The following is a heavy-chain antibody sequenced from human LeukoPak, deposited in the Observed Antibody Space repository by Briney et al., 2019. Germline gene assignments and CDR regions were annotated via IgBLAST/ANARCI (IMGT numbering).Heavy chain of an antibody. V-gene: IGHV4-39*07. J-gene: IGHJ3*02. CDR2: IYYSGST. CDR3: ARYTPKKMLNGLRTFDI. CDR1: GGSISSSSYY. Sequence: SETLSLTCTVSGGSISSSSYYWGWIRQPPGKGLEWIGSIYYSGSTYYNPSLKSRVTISEDTTKNQFSLNLTSVAAADTAVYYCARYTPKKMLNGLRTFDIWGQGTMVTVSS. D-gene: IGHD5-12*01.